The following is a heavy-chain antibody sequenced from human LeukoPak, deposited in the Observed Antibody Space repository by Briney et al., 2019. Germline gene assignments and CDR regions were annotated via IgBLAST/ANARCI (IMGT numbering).Heavy chain of an antibody. J-gene: IGHJ5*02. D-gene: IGHD6-13*01. CDR2: IYSSGSA. CDR3: ARPGTSSRGWFDP. CDR1: GGSINSNNYY. V-gene: IGHV4-39*01. Sequence: PSETLSLTCTVSGGSINSNNYYWGWIRQPPGKGLEWIGSIYSSGSAYYNPSLQSRVTISVDTSKNQFSLKLSSVTAADTAVYYCARPGTSSRGWFDPWGQGTLVTVSS.